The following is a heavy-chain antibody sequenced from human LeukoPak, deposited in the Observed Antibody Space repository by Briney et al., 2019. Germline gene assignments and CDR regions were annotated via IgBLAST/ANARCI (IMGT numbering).Heavy chain of an antibody. D-gene: IGHD2-2*01. CDR3: ARDRAPMHFDP. CDR1: GGSISSGGYY. Sequence: PSQTLSLTCTVSGGSISSGGYYWSWLRQHPGKGLEWIGYIYYGGITYYNPSLKSRVTISVDTSKNQFSLKLSSVPAADTSVYYCARDRAPMHFDPWGQGTLVTVSS. CDR2: IYYGGIT. V-gene: IGHV4-31*03. J-gene: IGHJ5*02.